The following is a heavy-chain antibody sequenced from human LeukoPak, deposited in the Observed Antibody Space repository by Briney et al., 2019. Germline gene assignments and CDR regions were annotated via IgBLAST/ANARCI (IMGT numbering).Heavy chain of an antibody. V-gene: IGHV3-30*02. CDR2: IPYDGSNK. CDR3: AKGVGGSANYYYMDV. Sequence: GGSLRLSCAASGFTLSNYAMHWVRQAPGKGLEWVAFIPYDGSNKFYADSVKGRFTISRDNSKNTLYLQMNSLRAEDTAVYYCAKGVGGSANYYYMDVWGKGTTVTVSS. J-gene: IGHJ6*03. D-gene: IGHD3-10*01. CDR1: GFTLSNYA.